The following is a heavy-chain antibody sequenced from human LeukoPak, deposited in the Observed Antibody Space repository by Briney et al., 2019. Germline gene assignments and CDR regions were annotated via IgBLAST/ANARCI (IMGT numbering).Heavy chain of an antibody. V-gene: IGHV4-34*01. CDR3: ARVNECSSTSCYINY. CDR1: GGSFSGYY. CDR2: INHSGST. Sequence: SETLSLTCAVYGGSFSGYYWSWIRQPPGKGLEWIGEINHSGSTNYNPSLKSRVTISVDTSKNQFSLKLSSVTAADTAVYYCARVNECSSTSCYINYWGQGTLVTASS. J-gene: IGHJ4*02. D-gene: IGHD2-2*02.